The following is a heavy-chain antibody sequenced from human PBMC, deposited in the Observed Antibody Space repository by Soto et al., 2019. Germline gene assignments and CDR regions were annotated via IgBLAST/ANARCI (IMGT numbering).Heavy chain of an antibody. D-gene: IGHD3-22*01. CDR3: ARSTYYYDSSGLSPFDY. CDR1: GFPFSSYS. CDR2: ISGSGGST. V-gene: IGHV3-23*01. Sequence: GGSLRLSCAASGFPFSSYSMSWVRQAPGKGLEWVSAISGSGGSTYYADSVKGRSTISRDNSKNTLYLQMNSLRAEDTAVYYCARSTYYYDSSGLSPFDYWGQGTLVTVSS. J-gene: IGHJ4*02.